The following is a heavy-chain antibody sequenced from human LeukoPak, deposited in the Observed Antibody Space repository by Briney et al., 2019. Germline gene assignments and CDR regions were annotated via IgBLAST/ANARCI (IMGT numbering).Heavy chain of an antibody. V-gene: IGHV3-48*03. CDR2: ISSSGSTI. Sequence: GGSLRLSCAASGFTFSSYEMNWVRQAPGKGLEWVSYISSSGSTIYYADSVKGRFTISRDNAKNSLYLQMNSLRAEDTAVYYWAELGITMIGGVWGKGTTVTISS. CDR1: GFTFSSYE. D-gene: IGHD3-10*02. CDR3: AELGITMIGGV. J-gene: IGHJ6*04.